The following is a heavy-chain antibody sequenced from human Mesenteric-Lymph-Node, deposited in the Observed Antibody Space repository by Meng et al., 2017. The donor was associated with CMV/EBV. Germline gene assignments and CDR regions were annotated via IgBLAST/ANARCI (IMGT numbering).Heavy chain of an antibody. CDR2: INHSGST. Sequence: SETLSLTCAVYGGSFSGYYWSWIRQPPGKGLEWIGEINHSGSTNYNPSLKSRVTISVDTSKNQFSLKLSSVTAADTAVYYCARISAFAYSSSFPTDYWGQGTLVTVSS. CDR3: ARISAFAYSSSFPTDY. J-gene: IGHJ4*02. CDR1: GGSFSGYY. V-gene: IGHV4-34*01. D-gene: IGHD6-6*01.